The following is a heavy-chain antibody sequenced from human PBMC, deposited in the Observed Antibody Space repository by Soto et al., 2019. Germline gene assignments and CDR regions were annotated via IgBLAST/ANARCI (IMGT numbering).Heavy chain of an antibody. J-gene: IGHJ4*02. V-gene: IGHV3-21*02. D-gene: IGHD4-17*01. CDR2: ISSTSTFI. CDR1: GFTVSGHS. CDR3: ARGDSVTTVTTIGC. Sequence: EVQLVESGGGLVKPGGSLRLSCAASGFTVSGHSMNWVRQAPGKGLEWVSSISSTSTFIYYTDSVKGRFTISRDNVKNSLYLQMNSLRAEDTDVYYCARGDSVTTVTTIGCWGQGRLVTVSP.